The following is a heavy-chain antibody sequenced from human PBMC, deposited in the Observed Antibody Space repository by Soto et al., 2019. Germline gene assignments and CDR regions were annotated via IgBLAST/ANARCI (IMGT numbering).Heavy chain of an antibody. V-gene: IGHV1-69*13. Sequence: SVKVSCKASGGTFSSYAISWVRQAPGQGLEWMGGIIPIFGTANYAQKFQGRVTITADESTSTAYMELSSLRSEDTAVYYCARGIVATTPFDYWGQGTLVTVSS. CDR3: ARGIVATTPFDY. CDR1: GGTFSSYA. J-gene: IGHJ4*02. CDR2: IIPIFGTA. D-gene: IGHD5-12*01.